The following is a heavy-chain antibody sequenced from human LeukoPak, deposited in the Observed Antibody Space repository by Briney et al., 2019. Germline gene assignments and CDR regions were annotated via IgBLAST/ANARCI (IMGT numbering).Heavy chain of an antibody. J-gene: IGHJ6*03. D-gene: IGHD2-2*01. CDR3: AKDLRVIVVTCYMDV. CDR1: GFTFNSYA. Sequence: SGGSLRLSCAASGFTFNSYAMTWVRQAPGKGLEWVSSISGNGGSTYCTDSVKGRFTISRDNSKNTLYLQMNSLRAEDTAAYYCAKDLRVIVVTCYMDVWGKGTTVTVSS. CDR2: ISGNGGST. V-gene: IGHV3-23*01.